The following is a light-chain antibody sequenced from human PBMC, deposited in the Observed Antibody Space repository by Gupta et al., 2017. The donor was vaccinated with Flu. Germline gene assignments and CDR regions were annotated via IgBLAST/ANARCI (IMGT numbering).Light chain of an antibody. CDR3: QEHYKPPRFI. Sequence: GDRVTITCRASQSIATYLNWYQQKPGKAPKILISGASSLQSGVPSRFSVSGSGTDFTLTISSLQPEDFATYYCQEHYKPPRFIFGGGTRVEIK. CDR2: GAS. CDR1: QSIATY. V-gene: IGKV1-39*01. J-gene: IGKJ4*01.